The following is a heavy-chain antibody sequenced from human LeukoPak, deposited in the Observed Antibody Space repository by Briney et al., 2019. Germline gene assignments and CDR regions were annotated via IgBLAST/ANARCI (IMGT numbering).Heavy chain of an antibody. CDR2: IIPIFGTA. CDR3: ARDSNRLLYGDYKPLDY. CDR1: GGTFSSYA. V-gene: IGHV1-69*13. D-gene: IGHD4-17*01. J-gene: IGHJ4*02. Sequence: ASVKVSCKASGGTFSSYAISWVRQAPGQGLEWMGGIIPIFGTANYAQKFQGRVTITADESTSTAYMELSSLRSEDTAVYYCARDSNRLLYGDYKPLDYWGQGTLATVSS.